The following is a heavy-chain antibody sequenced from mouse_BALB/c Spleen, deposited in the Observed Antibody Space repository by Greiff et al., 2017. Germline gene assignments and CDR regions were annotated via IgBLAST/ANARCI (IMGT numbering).Heavy chain of an antibody. CDR2: ISSGSSTI. D-gene: IGHD2-1*01. CDR1: GFTFSSFG. V-gene: IGHV5-17*02. Sequence: EVQLVESGGGLVQPGGSRKLSCAASGFTFSSFGMHWVRQAPEKGLEWVAYISSGSSTIYYADTVKGRFTISRDNPKNTLFLQMTSLRSEDTAMYYCARDGNYPWFAYWGQGTLVTVSA. CDR3: ARDGNYPWFAY. J-gene: IGHJ3*01.